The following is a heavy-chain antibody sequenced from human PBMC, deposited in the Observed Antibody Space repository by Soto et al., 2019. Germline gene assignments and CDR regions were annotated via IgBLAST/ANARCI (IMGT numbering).Heavy chain of an antibody. V-gene: IGHV3-73*01. CDR3: SRPEALTGITAY. J-gene: IGHJ1*01. Sequence: PGGSLRLSCTVSGDSFSGSAMHWVRQASGKGLEWIGLIRSKTYNYETIYAASVSGRFTISRDDSKSTAYLQMNSLKSDDTAVYYCSRPEALTGITAYWGQRSLVTVSS. CDR2: IRSKTYNYET. CDR1: GDSFSGSA. D-gene: IGHD3-16*01.